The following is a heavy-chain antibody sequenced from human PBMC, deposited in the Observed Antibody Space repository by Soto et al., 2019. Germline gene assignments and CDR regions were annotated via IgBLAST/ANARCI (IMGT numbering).Heavy chain of an antibody. Sequence: ASVKVSCKASGYIFTTYGISWVRQAPGQGLEWMGWISAYNGNTNYGQKFQGRVTMTIDTSTGTAYMELRSLISDDTAFYYCARDYYGGNYFDYWGQGTLVTVSS. V-gene: IGHV1-18*01. CDR3: ARDYYGGNYFDY. CDR1: GYIFTTYG. D-gene: IGHD2-15*01. CDR2: ISAYNGNT. J-gene: IGHJ4*02.